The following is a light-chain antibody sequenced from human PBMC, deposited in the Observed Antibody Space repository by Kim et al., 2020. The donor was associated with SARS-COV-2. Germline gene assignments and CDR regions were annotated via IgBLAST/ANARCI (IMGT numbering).Light chain of an antibody. V-gene: IGLV1-51*01. J-gene: IGLJ2*01. CDR3: GTWDSSLIAGV. CDR2: DNN. Sequence: QSVLTQPPSVSAAPGQKVSISCSGSSSNVGNNYVSWYQQLPGTAPKLLIYDNNKRPSGFPDRFSGSKSGTSATLGITGLQTGDEADYYCGTWDSSLIAGVFGGGTQLTVL. CDR1: SSNVGNNY.